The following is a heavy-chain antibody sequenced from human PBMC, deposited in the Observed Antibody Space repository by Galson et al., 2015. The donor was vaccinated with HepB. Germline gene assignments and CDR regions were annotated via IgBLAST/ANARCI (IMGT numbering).Heavy chain of an antibody. V-gene: IGHV3-48*03. J-gene: IGHJ4*02. Sequence: SLRLSCAASGFTFSSYEMNWVRQAPGKGLEWVSYISSSGSTICYADSVKGRFTISRDNAKNSLYLQMNSLRAEDTAVYYCARDRWQWLVGGDYWGQGTLVTVSS. D-gene: IGHD6-19*01. CDR3: ARDRWQWLVGGDY. CDR2: ISSSGSTI. CDR1: GFTFSSYE.